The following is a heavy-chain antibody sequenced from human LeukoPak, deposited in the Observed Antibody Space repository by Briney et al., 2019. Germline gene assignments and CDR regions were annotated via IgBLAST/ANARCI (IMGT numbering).Heavy chain of an antibody. D-gene: IGHD6-13*01. CDR2: IYTSGST. J-gene: IGHJ4*02. V-gene: IGHV4-4*07. Sequence: SETLSLTCTVSGGSISSYYWSWIRQPAGKGLEWIGRIYTSGSTNYNPSLKSRVTISVDTSKNQFSLKLSSVTAADTAVYYCARHRQGGIYTSSWYGFDYWGQGTLVTVSS. CDR3: ARHRQGGIYTSSWYGFDY. CDR1: GGSISSYY.